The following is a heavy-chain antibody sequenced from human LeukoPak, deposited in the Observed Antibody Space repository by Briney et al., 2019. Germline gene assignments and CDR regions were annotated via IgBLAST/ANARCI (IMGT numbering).Heavy chain of an antibody. J-gene: IGHJ4*01. Sequence: GGSLRLSCAASGFTFSSYSMNWVRQAPGKGLEWVSSISSSSSYIYYADSVKGRFTISRDNSKNTLSLQMNSLRVEDTAVYYCAKEPQQLKCFDYWGQGTLVTVSS. CDR2: ISSSSSYI. V-gene: IGHV3-21*01. CDR3: AKEPQQLKCFDY. D-gene: IGHD6-13*01. CDR1: GFTFSSYS.